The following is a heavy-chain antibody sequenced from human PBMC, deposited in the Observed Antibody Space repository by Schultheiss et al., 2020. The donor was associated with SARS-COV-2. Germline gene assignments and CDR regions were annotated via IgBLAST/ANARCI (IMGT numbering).Heavy chain of an antibody. D-gene: IGHD1-26*01. V-gene: IGHV4-61*02. J-gene: IGHJ4*02. CDR2: IYTSGST. CDR3: AREGQVVGATVPY. CDR1: GGSISSGSYY. Sequence: LRLSCTVSGGSISSGSYYWSWIRQPAGKGLEWIGRIYTSGSTNYNPSLKSRVTISVDTSKNQFSLKLSSVTAADTAVYYCAREGQVVGATVPYWGQGTLVTVS.